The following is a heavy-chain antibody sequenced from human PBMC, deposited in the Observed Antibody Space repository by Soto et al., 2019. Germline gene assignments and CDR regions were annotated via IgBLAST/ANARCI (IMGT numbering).Heavy chain of an antibody. CDR2: IISGGSRV. CDR3: ARERTSKGGMDV. J-gene: IGHJ6*02. Sequence: GGSLRLSCAASGFTFSNDWMNWVRQGPGKGLEWVSRIISGGSRVSYAGSVKGRFTIARDNAKNTLYLEMHSLTAEDTAVYYCARERTSKGGMDVWGQGTTVTVSS. CDR1: GFTFSNDW. V-gene: IGHV3-74*01.